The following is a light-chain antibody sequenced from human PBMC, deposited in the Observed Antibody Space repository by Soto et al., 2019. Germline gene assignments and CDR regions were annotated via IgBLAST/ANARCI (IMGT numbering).Light chain of an antibody. CDR1: RGHSSYA. J-gene: IGLJ3*02. CDR2: LNSDGSH. Sequence: QLVLTQSPSASASLGASVKLTCTLSRGHSSYAIAWHQQQPEKGPRYLMNLNSDGSHSKGDGIPDRFSGSSSGAERYFTISSLQSEDETDYYCQTWGTGIQVFGGGTQLTVL. CDR3: QTWGTGIQV. V-gene: IGLV4-69*01.